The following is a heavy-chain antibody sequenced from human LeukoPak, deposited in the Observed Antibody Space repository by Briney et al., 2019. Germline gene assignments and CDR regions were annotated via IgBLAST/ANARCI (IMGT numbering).Heavy chain of an antibody. CDR2: IKVNGDDI. V-gene: IGHV3-74*01. J-gene: IGHJ4*02. D-gene: IGHD1-26*01. CDR3: VRDAPGSTPFDH. Sequence: PGGSLRLSCGAPGFNFRDDWMHWVRQAPGKGLVWLSGIKVNGDDIGYADSVRGRFTISRDNDKNTLYLQMRSLRAEDTAVYYCVRDAPGSTPFDHWGQGTLVTVSS. CDR1: GFNFRDDW.